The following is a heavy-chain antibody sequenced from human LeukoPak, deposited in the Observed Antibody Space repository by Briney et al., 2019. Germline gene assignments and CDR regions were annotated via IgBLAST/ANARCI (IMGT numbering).Heavy chain of an antibody. CDR3: AWYQIDDAFDI. J-gene: IGHJ3*02. D-gene: IGHD1-14*01. CDR1: RGTFSSYA. CDR2: IIPIFGTA. Sequence: ASVKVSCKASRGTFSSYAISWVRQAPGQGLEWMGGIIPIFGTANYAQKFQGRVTITADESTSTAYMELSSLRSEDTAVYYCAWYQIDDAFDIWGQGTMVTVSS. V-gene: IGHV1-69*13.